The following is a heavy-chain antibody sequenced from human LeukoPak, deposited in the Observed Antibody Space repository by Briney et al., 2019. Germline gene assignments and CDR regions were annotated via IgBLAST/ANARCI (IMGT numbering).Heavy chain of an antibody. Sequence: GGSLRLSCAASGFTFSSYGMHWVRQAPGKGLVWVSRINSDGSSTSYADSVKGRFTISRDNAKNTLYLQMNSLRAEDTAVYYCAKDSTMVRGVGWDYWGQGTLVTVSS. CDR3: AKDSTMVRGVGWDY. CDR2: INSDGSST. V-gene: IGHV3-74*01. D-gene: IGHD3-10*01. J-gene: IGHJ4*02. CDR1: GFTFSSYG.